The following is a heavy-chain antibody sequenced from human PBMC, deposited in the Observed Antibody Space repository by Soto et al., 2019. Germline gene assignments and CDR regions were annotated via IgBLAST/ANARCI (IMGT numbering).Heavy chain of an antibody. J-gene: IGHJ3*02. Sequence: GASVKVSCKASGYTFTSYDINWVRQATGQGLEWMRWMNPNSGNTGYAQKFQGRVTMTRNTSISTAYMELSSLRSEDTAVYYCARAGRITIFGVAADDAFDIWGQGTMVTVSS. V-gene: IGHV1-8*01. CDR2: MNPNSGNT. D-gene: IGHD3-3*01. CDR1: GYTFTSYD. CDR3: ARAGRITIFGVAADDAFDI.